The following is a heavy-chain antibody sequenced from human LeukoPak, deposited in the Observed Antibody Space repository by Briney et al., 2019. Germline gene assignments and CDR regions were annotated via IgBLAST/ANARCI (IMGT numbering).Heavy chain of an antibody. V-gene: IGHV3-21*01. J-gene: IGHJ4*02. CDR3: ARGGIRDSGYPDY. D-gene: IGHD3-22*01. CDR1: GFTFSSYS. Sequence: GGSLRLSCAASGFTFSSYSMNWVRQAPGKGLEWVSSISSSSSYIYYADSVKGRFIISRDNAKNSLYLQMNSLRAEDTAVYYCARGGIRDSGYPDYWGQGTLVTVSS. CDR2: ISSSSSYI.